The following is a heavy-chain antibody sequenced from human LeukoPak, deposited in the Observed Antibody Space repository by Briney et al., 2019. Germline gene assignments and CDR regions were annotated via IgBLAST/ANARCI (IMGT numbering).Heavy chain of an antibody. V-gene: IGHV3-30*03. CDR1: GFTFSSYG. CDR3: ARGGIFWTFDY. J-gene: IGHJ4*02. Sequence: PGRSLRLSCAASGFTFSSYGMHWVRQGPGKGLEWVAVISYDGSNKYYADSVKGGFTISRDNSKNTLYLQMNSLRAEDTAVYYCARGGIFWTFDYWGQGTLVTVSS. D-gene: IGHD3-9*01. CDR2: ISYDGSNK.